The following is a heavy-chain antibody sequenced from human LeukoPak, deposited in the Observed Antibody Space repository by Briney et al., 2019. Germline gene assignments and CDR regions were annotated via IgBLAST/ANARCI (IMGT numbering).Heavy chain of an antibody. J-gene: IGHJ3*02. CDR1: GGSISSYY. CDR3: ARDYSSSWPAAFDI. CDR2: IYYSGST. Sequence: SGTLSLTCTGSGGSISSYYWSWIRQPPGKGLEWIGYIYYSGSTNYNPSLKSRVTISVDTSKNQFSLKLSSVTAADTAVYYCARDYSSSWPAAFDIWGQGTMVTVSS. V-gene: IGHV4-59*12. D-gene: IGHD6-13*01.